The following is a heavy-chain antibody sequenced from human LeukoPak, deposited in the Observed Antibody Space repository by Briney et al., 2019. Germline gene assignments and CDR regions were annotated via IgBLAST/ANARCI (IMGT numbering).Heavy chain of an antibody. Sequence: GGSLRLSCAASGFTFRSYSMNWVRQAPGKGLEWVSSSSSSSSYIYYADSVKGRFTISRDNAKNSLYLQMNSLRAEDTAVYYCARFAAGGSYYYYMDVWGKGTTVTVSS. D-gene: IGHD6-25*01. CDR1: GFTFRSYS. CDR2: SSSSSSYI. CDR3: ARFAAGGSYYYYMDV. J-gene: IGHJ6*03. V-gene: IGHV3-21*01.